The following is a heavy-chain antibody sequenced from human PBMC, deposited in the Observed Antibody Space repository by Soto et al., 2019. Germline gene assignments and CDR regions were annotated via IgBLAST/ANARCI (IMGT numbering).Heavy chain of an antibody. Sequence: VASLRLAYSASGFTFSSYAMHWVRQAPGKGLEYVSAISSNGGSTYYADSVKGRFTISRDNSKNTLYLQMSSLRAEDTAVYYCVKTLQYSYGLPHWGQGT. D-gene: IGHD5-18*01. CDR2: ISSNGGST. V-gene: IGHV3-64D*06. CDR3: VKTLQYSYGLPH. CDR1: GFTFSSYA. J-gene: IGHJ4*02.